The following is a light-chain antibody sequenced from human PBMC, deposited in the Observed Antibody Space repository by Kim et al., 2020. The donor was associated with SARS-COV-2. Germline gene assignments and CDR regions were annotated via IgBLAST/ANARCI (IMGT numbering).Light chain of an antibody. CDR1: NGHSTNA. V-gene: IGLV4-69*01. Sequence: SVKLTCTLSNGHSTNAIAWHQQQPEKGPRYLMKLNSDGSHSKGDGIPDRFSGSSSGAERYLTISSLQSEDEADYYCQTWGTGIWVFGGGTQLTVL. J-gene: IGLJ3*02. CDR2: LNSDGSH. CDR3: QTWGTGIWV.